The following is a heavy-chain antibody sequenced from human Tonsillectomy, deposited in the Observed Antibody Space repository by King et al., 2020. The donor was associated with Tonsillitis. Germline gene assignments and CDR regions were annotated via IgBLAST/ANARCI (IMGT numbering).Heavy chain of an antibody. Sequence: EQLVQSGAEVKKPGASVKVSCKASGYTFTSYYMHWVRQAPGQGLEWMGIINPSGGSTNYAQKFQGRVTMNRDTSTSTVYMELSSLRSEDTAVYYCARDRVRGVIGYGMDVWGQGTTVTVSS. CDR2: INPSGGST. J-gene: IGHJ6*02. CDR3: ARDRVRGVIGYGMDV. CDR1: GYTFTSYY. V-gene: IGHV1-46*01. D-gene: IGHD3-10*01.